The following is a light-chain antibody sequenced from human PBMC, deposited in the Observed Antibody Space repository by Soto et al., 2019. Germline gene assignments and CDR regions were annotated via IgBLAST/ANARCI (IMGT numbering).Light chain of an antibody. Sequence: DIHLTQSPSSLSAAVGDRVTITCRASQAILTYLNWLQQKAGKDPEVLIYGASGLRSGVPSRFTGSGSATDFTLTIASLQREDAGTYFCQQTFSPYVTFGGGTKV. CDR3: QQTFSPYVT. J-gene: IGKJ4*01. CDR1: QAILTY. CDR2: GAS. V-gene: IGKV1-39*01.